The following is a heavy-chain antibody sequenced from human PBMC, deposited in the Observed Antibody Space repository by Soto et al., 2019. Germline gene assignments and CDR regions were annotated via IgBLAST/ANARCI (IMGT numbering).Heavy chain of an antibody. CDR1: GGSISSGGYY. V-gene: IGHV4-31*03. Sequence: PSETLSLTCTVSGGSISSGGYYWSWIRQHPGKGLEWIGYIYYSGSTYYNPSLKSRVTISVDTSKNQFSLKLSSVTAADTAVYYCARVGNDFWSGYYGNWFDSWGQGTLVTVSS. J-gene: IGHJ5*01. D-gene: IGHD3-3*01. CDR2: IYYSGST. CDR3: ARVGNDFWSGYYGNWFDS.